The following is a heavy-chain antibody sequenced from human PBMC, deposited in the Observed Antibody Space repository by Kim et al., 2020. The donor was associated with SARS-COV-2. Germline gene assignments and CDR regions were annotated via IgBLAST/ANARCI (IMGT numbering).Heavy chain of an antibody. Sequence: SETLSLTCTVSGGSISSYYWSWIRQPPGKGLEWIGYIYYSGSTNYNPSLKSRVTISVDTSKNQFSLKLSSVTAADTAVYYCARQHHAYYYYGMDVWGQGTTVTVSS. CDR1: GGSISSYY. CDR3: ARQHHAYYYYGMDV. V-gene: IGHV4-59*08. J-gene: IGHJ6*02. CDR2: IYYSGST.